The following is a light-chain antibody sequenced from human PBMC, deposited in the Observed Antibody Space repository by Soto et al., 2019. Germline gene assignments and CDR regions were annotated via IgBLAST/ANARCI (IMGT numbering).Light chain of an antibody. V-gene: IGKV3-20*01. CDR3: QQYGSSLIYT. J-gene: IGKJ2*01. Sequence: EIVLTQSPGTLSLSPGQRATLSCRASQTVTGSYLAWYQQNPGQAPRLLIYGTSIRSTGIPARFSVSGSGTEFSQTISRRESEDFALSYCQQYGSSLIYTFGQGIKLEIK. CDR2: GTS. CDR1: QTVTGSY.